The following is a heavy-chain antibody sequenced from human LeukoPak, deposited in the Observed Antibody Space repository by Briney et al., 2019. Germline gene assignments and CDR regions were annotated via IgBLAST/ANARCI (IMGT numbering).Heavy chain of an antibody. V-gene: IGHV3-48*04. CDR3: VRDVSYYGMDV. D-gene: IGHD2-8*01. CDR2: ISSSGSTI. Sequence: GGSLRLSCAASGFTFSSYSMNWVRQAPGKGLEWVSYISSSGSTIYYADSVKGRFTISRDNAKNSLYLQMNSLRAEDTAVYYCVRDVSYYGMDVWGQGTTVTVSS. J-gene: IGHJ6*02. CDR1: GFTFSSYS.